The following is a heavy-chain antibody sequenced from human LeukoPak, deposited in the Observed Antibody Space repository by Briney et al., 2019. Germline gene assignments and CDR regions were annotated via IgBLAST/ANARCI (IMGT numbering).Heavy chain of an antibody. CDR1: GFTFSSYA. J-gene: IGHJ4*02. Sequence: GSLRLSCAASGFTFSSYAMHWVRQAPGKGLEWVAVISYDGSNKYYADSVKGRFTISRDNSKNTLYLQMNSLRAEDTAVFYCARSSGVETGYHPFDYWGQGTLVTVSS. D-gene: IGHD3-9*01. V-gene: IGHV3-30-3*01. CDR2: ISYDGSNK. CDR3: ARSSGVETGYHPFDY.